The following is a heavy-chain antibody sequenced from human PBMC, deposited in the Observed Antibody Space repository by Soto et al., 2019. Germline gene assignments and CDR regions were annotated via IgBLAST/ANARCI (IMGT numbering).Heavy chain of an antibody. V-gene: IGHV3-23*01. CDR2: ISGSGGST. D-gene: IGHD3-22*01. CDR1: GFTFSSYA. J-gene: IGHJ5*02. CDR3: AKLAHDSSGYPA. Sequence: EVQLLESGGGLVQPGGSLRLSCAGSGFTFSSYAMSWVRQAPGKGLEWVSSISGSGGSTYYAASVKGRFTISRDNSKNTLYVQMNSLRAEDTAVYYCAKLAHDSSGYPAWGQGTLFTVSS.